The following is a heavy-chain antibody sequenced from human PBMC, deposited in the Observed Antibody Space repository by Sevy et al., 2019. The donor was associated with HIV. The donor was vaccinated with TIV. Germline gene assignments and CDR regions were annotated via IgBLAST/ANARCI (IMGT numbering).Heavy chain of an antibody. CDR2: IRSKANDYAT. J-gene: IGHJ5*02. CDR1: GFTFSGSA. V-gene: IGHV3-73*01. D-gene: IGHD3-3*01. CDR3: TRNYDFWSGYPNNWFDP. Sequence: GGSLRLSCAASGFTFSGSAMHWVRQASGKGLEWVGRIRSKANDYATGYAASVKGRFTMSRDDSKNTAYLQMNSLKTEDTAVYYCTRNYDFWSGYPNNWFDPWGQGTLVTVSS.